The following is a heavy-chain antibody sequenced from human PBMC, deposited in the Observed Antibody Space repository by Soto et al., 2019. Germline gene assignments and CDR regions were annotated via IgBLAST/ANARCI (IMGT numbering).Heavy chain of an antibody. CDR2: ISYDGSDI. CDR3: ARDQGRTVTRGDWFDP. V-gene: IGHV3-30-3*01. Sequence: QVQLVESGGGVVQPGRSLRLSRAASGFMFSTYAMHWVRQAPGKGLEWVAVISYDGSDIYYGDSWKGRFTISRDNSRNTLYLEMNSLQTEDTAVFYCARDQGRTVTRGDWFDPWGQGTLVTVSS. D-gene: IGHD6-19*01. J-gene: IGHJ5*02. CDR1: GFMFSTYA.